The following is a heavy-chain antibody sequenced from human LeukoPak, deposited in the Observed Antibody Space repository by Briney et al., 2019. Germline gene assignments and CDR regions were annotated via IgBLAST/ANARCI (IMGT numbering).Heavy chain of an antibody. CDR3: AREYYYDSSGYYYVIDY. CDR2: IIPIFGTA. D-gene: IGHD3-22*01. V-gene: IGHV1-69*05. J-gene: IGHJ4*02. CDR1: GGTFSSYA. Sequence: SVKVSCKASGGTFSSYAISWVRQAPGQGLEWMGGIIPIFGTANYAQKFQGRVTITTDESTGTAYMELSSLRSEDTAVYYCAREYYYDSSGYYYVIDYWGQGTLVTVSS.